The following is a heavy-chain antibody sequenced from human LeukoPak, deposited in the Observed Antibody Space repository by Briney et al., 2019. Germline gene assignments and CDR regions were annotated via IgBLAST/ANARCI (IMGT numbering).Heavy chain of an antibody. CDR2: ISGSGGST. J-gene: IGHJ4*02. D-gene: IGHD2-2*01. Sequence: GGSLRLSCAASGFTFSSYAMSWVRQAPGKGLEWVSTISGSGGSTYYADSVKGRFTISRDNSKNTLYLQMNSLRAEDTAVYYCAKRRCSSTTCWYYFDYWGLGTLVTVSS. CDR1: GFTFSSYA. CDR3: AKRRCSSTTCWYYFDY. V-gene: IGHV3-23*01.